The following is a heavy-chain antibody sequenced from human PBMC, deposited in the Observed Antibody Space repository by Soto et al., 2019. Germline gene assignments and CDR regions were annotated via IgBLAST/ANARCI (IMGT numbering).Heavy chain of an antibody. Sequence: QVQLVHSGAEVKKPGASVKVSCKASGYTFTSYEINWVRQATGQGLEWMGWMNPNSGDTGYAQKFQGRVTMTRNTSISTAYMELSSLRSEDTAVYYCARGELLWFGELLRWGQGTLVTVSS. CDR2: MNPNSGDT. J-gene: IGHJ4*02. CDR3: ARGELLWFGELLR. V-gene: IGHV1-8*01. D-gene: IGHD3-10*01. CDR1: GYTFTSYE.